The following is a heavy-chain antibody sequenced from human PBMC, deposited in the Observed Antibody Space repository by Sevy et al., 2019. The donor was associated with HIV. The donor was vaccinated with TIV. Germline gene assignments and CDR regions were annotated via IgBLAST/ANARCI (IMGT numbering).Heavy chain of an antibody. CDR1: GYSFTTYD. J-gene: IGHJ4*02. V-gene: IGHV1-18*01. D-gene: IGHD4-4*01. Sequence: ASVKVSCKASGYSFTTYDISWVRQAPGQGLEWMGWITAYNGNTNYAQNFPGRVTMTTDTSTSTAYMELRSLRSDDTAIYYCARAPTYDYTYYFDFWGQGTLVTVSS. CDR2: ITAYNGNT. CDR3: ARAPTYDYTYYFDF.